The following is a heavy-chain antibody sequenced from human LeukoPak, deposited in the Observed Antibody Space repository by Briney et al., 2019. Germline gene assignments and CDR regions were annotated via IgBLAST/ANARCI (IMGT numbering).Heavy chain of an antibody. V-gene: IGHV4-30-2*01. CDR3: ARGEFDY. Sequence: SQTLSLTCTVSGDSINSGGYYWSWIRQPPGKGLEWIGYIYHSGSTNYNPSLKSRVTISVDTSKNQFSLKLSSVTAADTAVYYCARGEFDYWGQGTLVTVSS. J-gene: IGHJ4*02. CDR1: GDSINSGGYY. CDR2: IYHSGST.